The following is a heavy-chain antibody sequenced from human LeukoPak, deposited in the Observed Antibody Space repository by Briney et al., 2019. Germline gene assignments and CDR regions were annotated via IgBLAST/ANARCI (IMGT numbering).Heavy chain of an antibody. V-gene: IGHV3-23*01. CDR2: ITYSGDA. Sequence: GGSLRLSCAASGFTFSSYAMRWVCQAPGKGLEWVSSITYSGDAYYADSVKGRFTISRDNSQNTLYLQMNSLRAEDTAIYYCAIEGFLKDFDFWGQGTLVTVSS. CDR3: AIEGFLKDFDF. D-gene: IGHD3-10*01. CDR1: GFTFSSYA. J-gene: IGHJ4*02.